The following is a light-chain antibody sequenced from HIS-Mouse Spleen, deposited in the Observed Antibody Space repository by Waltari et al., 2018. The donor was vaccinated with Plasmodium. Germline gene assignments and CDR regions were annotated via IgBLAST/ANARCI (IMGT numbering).Light chain of an antibody. V-gene: IGLV3-21*03. CDR3: QVWDSSSDHRV. Sequence: VLTQPPSVSVAPGKTARITCGGNNIGSKSVHWYQQKPGQAPVLVVYDDRDRPSGIPERFSGSNSGNTATLTISRVEAGDEADYYCQVWDSSSDHRVFGGGTKLTVL. J-gene: IGLJ3*02. CDR1: NIGSKS. CDR2: DDR.